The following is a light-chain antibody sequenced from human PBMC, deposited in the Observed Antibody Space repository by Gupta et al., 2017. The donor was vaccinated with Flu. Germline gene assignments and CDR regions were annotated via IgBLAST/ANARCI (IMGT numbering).Light chain of an antibody. CDR3: QVWDRDTDHDV. V-gene: IGLV3-21*02. CDR2: EES. CDR1: NMGKKG. Sequence: SYLLTQPPSVSVAPGPPARITCGGNNMGKKGVHWYQKRPGQAPVLVVHEESDRPSGINERFSGFNSKNKANLTINRVEAGDEADYYWQVWDRDTDHDVVGTGTKVTVL. J-gene: IGLJ1*01.